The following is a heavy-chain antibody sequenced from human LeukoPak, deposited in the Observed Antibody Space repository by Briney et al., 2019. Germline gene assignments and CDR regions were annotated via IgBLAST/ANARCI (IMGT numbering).Heavy chain of an antibody. CDR3: ARGRAGIAAAGFDD. V-gene: IGHV3-30-3*01. CDR1: GFTFSMSA. J-gene: IGHJ4*02. D-gene: IGHD6-13*01. CDR2: ISFDGGNK. Sequence: GGSLRLSCATSGFTFSMSAMHWVRLAPGKGLDWVAVISFDGGNKFYADSVKGRFSISRDNSKNTLYLQMNRLGLDDAAVYFCARGRAGIAAAGFDDWGQGTLVTVSS.